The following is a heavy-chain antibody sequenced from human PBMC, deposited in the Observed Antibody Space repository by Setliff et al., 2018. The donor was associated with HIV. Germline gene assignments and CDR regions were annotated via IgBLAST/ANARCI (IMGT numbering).Heavy chain of an antibody. Sequence: ASVKVSCKASGYTFTGYHMHWVRQAPGQGLEWMGWINPHSGGTKYAQKFQGRVTMTRDTSISAAYMELSRLRSDDTAVYYCARGDCSSTRCYAFDIWGQGTMVTVSS. CDR2: INPHSGGT. J-gene: IGHJ3*02. CDR3: ARGDCSSTRCYAFDI. D-gene: IGHD2-2*01. CDR1: GYTFTGYH. V-gene: IGHV1-2*02.